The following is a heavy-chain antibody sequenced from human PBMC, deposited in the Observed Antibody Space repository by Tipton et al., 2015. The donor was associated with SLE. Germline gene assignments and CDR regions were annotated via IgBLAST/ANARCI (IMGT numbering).Heavy chain of an antibody. Sequence: SLRLSCAASGFTFSSYEMNWVRQAPGKGLEWVSYISGSGSTIYYADSVKGRFTISRDNAKNSLYLQMNSLRAEDTAVYYCVRAAGSGSYSRDYWGQGTLVTVSS. D-gene: IGHD3-10*01. CDR3: VRAAGSGSYSRDY. CDR2: ISGSGSTI. V-gene: IGHV3-48*03. CDR1: GFTFSSYE. J-gene: IGHJ4*02.